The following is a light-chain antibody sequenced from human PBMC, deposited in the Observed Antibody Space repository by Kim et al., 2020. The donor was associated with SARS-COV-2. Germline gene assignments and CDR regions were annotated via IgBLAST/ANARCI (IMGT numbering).Light chain of an antibody. CDR3: QQLNSYPL. J-gene: IGKJ5*01. V-gene: IGKV1-9*01. CDR1: QGISSY. CDR2: AAS. Sequence: SASVEDRVTIACRASQGISSYLAWYQQKPGKAPKLLIYAASTLQSGVPSRFSGSGSGTDFTLTISSLQPEDFATYYCQQLNSYPLFGQGTRLEIK.